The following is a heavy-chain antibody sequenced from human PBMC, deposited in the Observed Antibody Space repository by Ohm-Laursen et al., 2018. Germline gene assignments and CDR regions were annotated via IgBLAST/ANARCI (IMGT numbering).Heavy chain of an antibody. Sequence: GTLSLTCAASGFTFSDYYMSWIRQAPGKGLEWISHISGSGFTIYDADSVKGRFTISRDNAKNSMYLQMNSLRAEDTALYYCARATSTAGTGYFDYWGQGILVTVSS. CDR1: GFTFSDYY. D-gene: IGHD6-13*01. CDR3: ARATSTAGTGYFDY. CDR2: ISGSGFTI. J-gene: IGHJ4*02. V-gene: IGHV3-11*04.